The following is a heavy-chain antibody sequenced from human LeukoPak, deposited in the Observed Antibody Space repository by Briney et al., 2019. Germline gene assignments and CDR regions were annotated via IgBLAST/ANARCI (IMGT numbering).Heavy chain of an antibody. J-gene: IGHJ4*02. CDR2: IKSKSERGTT. V-gene: IGHV3-15*01. Sequence: GGSLRLSCAASGFTFSNGWMSWVRQAPGKGLEWVGRIKSKSERGTTDCAAPVKGRFTISGDGSTNTVYLHMNSLKTEDTAVYFCTSNLYCSTSSCYTLDNWGQGTLVAVSP. CDR3: TSNLYCSTSSCYTLDN. CDR1: GFTFSNGW. D-gene: IGHD2-2*02.